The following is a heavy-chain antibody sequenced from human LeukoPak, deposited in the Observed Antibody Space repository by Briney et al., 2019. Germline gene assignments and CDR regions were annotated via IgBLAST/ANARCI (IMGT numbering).Heavy chain of an antibody. CDR3: ARHGHYDFWSGYSLDY. Sequence: PGGSLRLSCAASGFTFSSYAMYLVRQAPGKGLEYVSAISSNGGSTYYANSVKGRFPISRDNSKNTLYLQMGSLRAEDMAVYYCARHGHYDFWSGYSLDYWGQGTLVTVSS. J-gene: IGHJ4*02. CDR1: GFTFSSYA. CDR2: ISSNGGST. V-gene: IGHV3-64*01. D-gene: IGHD3-3*01.